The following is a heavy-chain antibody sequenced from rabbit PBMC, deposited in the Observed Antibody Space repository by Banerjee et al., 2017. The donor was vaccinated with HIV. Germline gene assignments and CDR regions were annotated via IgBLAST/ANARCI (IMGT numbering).Heavy chain of an antibody. CDR2: IYSGDGRT. V-gene: IGHV1S45*01. Sequence: QEQLEESGGDLVKPGASLTLTCTASGFDISSYHMCWVRQAPGKGLEWIACIYSGDGRTYYASWARGRLTISKTSSTTVTLQMTSLTAADTATYFCARGCNSVAYYIDLWGPGTL. CDR3: ARGCNSVAYYIDL. D-gene: IGHD1-1*01. CDR1: GFDISSYH. J-gene: IGHJ4*01.